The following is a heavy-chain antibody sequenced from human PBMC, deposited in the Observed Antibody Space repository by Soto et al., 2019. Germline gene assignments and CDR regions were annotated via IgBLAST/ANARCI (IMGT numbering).Heavy chain of an antibody. Sequence: QMQLVQSGPEVKKPGTSVKVSCKASGFTFTSSAVQWVRQARGQRLEWIGWIVVGSGNTNYAQKFQERVTITRDMSTSTAYMELSSLRSEDTAMYYCAAEGPDYYYYGMDVWGQGTTVTVSS. CDR3: AAEGPDYYYYGMDV. J-gene: IGHJ6*02. CDR2: IVVGSGNT. V-gene: IGHV1-58*01. CDR1: GFTFTSSA.